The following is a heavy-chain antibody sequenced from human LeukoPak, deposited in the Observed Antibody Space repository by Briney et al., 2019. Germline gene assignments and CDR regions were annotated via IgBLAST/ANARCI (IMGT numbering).Heavy chain of an antibody. CDR3: SSQPAVLDFDC. Sequence: PGGSLRLSCAASGFTFSSYWMHWVRQAPGKGLVWVSRINSDGSSTSYADSVKGRFTISRDNAKNSLYLQMNSLRVEDTAVYYCSSQPAVLDFDCWGQGTLVTVSS. J-gene: IGHJ4*02. D-gene: IGHD2-2*01. CDR1: GFTFSSYW. V-gene: IGHV3-74*01. CDR2: INSDGSST.